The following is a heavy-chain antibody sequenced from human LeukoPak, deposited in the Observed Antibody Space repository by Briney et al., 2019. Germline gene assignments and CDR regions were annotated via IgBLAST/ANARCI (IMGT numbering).Heavy chain of an antibody. D-gene: IGHD6-19*01. Sequence: EASVKVSCKPSGYTFITYAMSWVRQAPGQGLEWMGWISTNTGNPTYARGFTGRFVFSLDASVSTAYLQISSLKAEDTALYYCARESAVAGTIDFWGQGTLVTVSS. CDR2: ISTNTGNP. J-gene: IGHJ4*02. CDR3: ARESAVAGTIDF. V-gene: IGHV7-4-1*02. CDR1: GYTFITYA.